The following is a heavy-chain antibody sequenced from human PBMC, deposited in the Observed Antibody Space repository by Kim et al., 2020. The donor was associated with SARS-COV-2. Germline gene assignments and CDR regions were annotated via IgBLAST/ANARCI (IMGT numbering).Heavy chain of an antibody. CDR1: GGSFSGYY. CDR2: INHSGST. J-gene: IGHJ6*01. CDR3: ARGQTRTVTTQGGGNGMDV. D-gene: IGHD4-4*01. Sequence: SETLSLTCAVYGGSFSGYYWSWIRQPPGKGLEWIGEINHSGSTNYNPSLKSRVTISVDTSKNQFSLKLSSVTAADTAVYYCARGQTRTVTTQGGGNGMDV. V-gene: IGHV4-34*01.